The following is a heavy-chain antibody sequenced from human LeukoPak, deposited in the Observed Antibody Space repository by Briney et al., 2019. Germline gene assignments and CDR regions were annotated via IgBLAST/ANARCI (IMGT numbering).Heavy chain of an antibody. D-gene: IGHD1-7*01. CDR1: GFTFSSSW. V-gene: IGHV3-74*01. CDR3: ARAGNYYFDL. J-gene: IGHJ2*01. CDR2: MNGDGRTI. Sequence: GGSLRLSCAASGFTFSSSWMHWVRQGPGKGLVWVARMNGDGRTINYADSVKGRFTISRDNAKNTLYLQMNGLRAEDAAVYYCARAGNYYFDLWGRGTLVTVSS.